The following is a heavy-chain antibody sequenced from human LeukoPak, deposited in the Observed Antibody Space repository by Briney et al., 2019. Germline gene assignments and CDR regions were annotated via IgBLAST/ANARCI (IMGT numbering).Heavy chain of an antibody. V-gene: IGHV4-39*01. Sequence: RTSETLSLTCTVSGGSISGSAYYWGWIRQPPGKGLEWIGNIYYSGSTYYSPSLKSRITISLDTPKNQFSLKLTSVTAADTAVYYCATNEGPWGQGTLVTVSS. J-gene: IGHJ5*02. CDR3: ATNEGP. CDR2: IYYSGST. CDR1: GGSISGSAYY. D-gene: IGHD1-1*01.